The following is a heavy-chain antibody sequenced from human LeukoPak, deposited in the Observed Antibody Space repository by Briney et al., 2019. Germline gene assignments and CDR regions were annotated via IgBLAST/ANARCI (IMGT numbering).Heavy chain of an antibody. CDR3: ARGRSSSFPTQY. CDR2: IKQDGSEK. V-gene: IGHV3-7*01. D-gene: IGHD6-13*01. J-gene: IGHJ4*02. Sequence: GWSLRLSCAASGFTFSSYWMRWVGQAPGKGLAGVANIKQDGSEKYYVDSVKGRFTISRDNAKNSLYLQMNSLRAEDTAVYYCARGRSSSFPTQYWGQGTLVTVSS. CDR1: GFTFSSYW.